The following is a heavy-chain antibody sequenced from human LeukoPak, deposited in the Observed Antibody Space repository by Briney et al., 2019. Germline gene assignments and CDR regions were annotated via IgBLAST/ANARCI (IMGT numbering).Heavy chain of an antibody. CDR2: IYSGDTT. V-gene: IGHV3-53*01. CDR3: VIHSSGYSSLTIDY. Sequence: GGSLRLSCAASGFIVSNNHINWIRQAPGKGLEWVSIIYSGDTTYYSDSVKGRFTISRDNSKNTLYLQMNSLRAEDTAVYYCVIHSSGYSSLTIDYWGQGTLVTVSS. CDR1: GFIVSNNH. D-gene: IGHD3-22*01. J-gene: IGHJ4*02.